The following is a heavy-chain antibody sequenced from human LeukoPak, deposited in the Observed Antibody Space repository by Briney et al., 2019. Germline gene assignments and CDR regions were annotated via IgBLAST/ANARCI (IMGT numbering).Heavy chain of an antibody. CDR2: ISAYNGNT. CDR1: GYTFTSYG. D-gene: IGHD1-26*01. CDR3: AYSGSYGGAFDI. V-gene: IGHV1-18*01. Sequence: ASVKVSCKASGYTFTSYGISWVRQAPGQGLKWMGWISAYNGNTNYAQKLQGRVTMTTDTSTSTAYMELRSLRSDDTAVYYCAYSGSYGGAFDIWGQGTMVCVSS. J-gene: IGHJ3*02.